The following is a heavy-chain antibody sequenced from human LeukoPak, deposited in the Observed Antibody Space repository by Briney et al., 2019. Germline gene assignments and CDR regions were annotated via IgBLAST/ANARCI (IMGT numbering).Heavy chain of an antibody. J-gene: IGHJ6*03. CDR2: MNPNSGNT. V-gene: IGHV1-8*03. CDR1: GYTFTGYD. D-gene: IGHD3-3*01. CDR3: ARGQKETIFGLVILLGYYMDV. Sequence: ASVKVSCKASGYTFTGYDINWVRQAPGQGLEWMGWMNPNSGNTGYAQKFQGRVTITRNSSISTAYMELSSLSSEDTGVYYCARGQKETIFGLVILLGYYMDVWGKGTTVTVSS.